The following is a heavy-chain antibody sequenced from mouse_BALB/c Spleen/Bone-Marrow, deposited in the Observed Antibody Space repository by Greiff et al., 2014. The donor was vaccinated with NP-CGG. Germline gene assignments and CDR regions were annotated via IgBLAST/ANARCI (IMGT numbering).Heavy chain of an antibody. Sequence: QVQLQQSGPELVKPGASVRISCKASGYTFTSYYIHWGRKRPGQGLEWIGWIFPGNVNTKYNEKFKGKATLTADKSSSTAYMQLSSLTSEDSAVYFCARDTMDYWGQGTSVTVSS. V-gene: IGHV1S56*01. CDR1: GYTFTSYY. J-gene: IGHJ4*01. CDR3: ARDTMDY. CDR2: IFPGNVNT.